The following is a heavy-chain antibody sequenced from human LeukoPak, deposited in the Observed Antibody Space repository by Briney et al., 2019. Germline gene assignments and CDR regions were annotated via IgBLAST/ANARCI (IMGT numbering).Heavy chain of an antibody. J-gene: IGHJ6*03. CDR2: TYYRSKWYN. V-gene: IGHV6-1*01. CDR3: AREPMGWLTVSAGMDV. D-gene: IGHD4-11*01. Sequence: SQTLSLTCAISGDSVSSNSAAWNWLRQSPSRGLEWLGRTYYRSKWYNDYAVSVKSRITINPDTSKNQFSLQLNSVTPEDTAVYYCAREPMGWLTVSAGMDVWGKGTTVTVSS. CDR1: GDSVSSNSAA.